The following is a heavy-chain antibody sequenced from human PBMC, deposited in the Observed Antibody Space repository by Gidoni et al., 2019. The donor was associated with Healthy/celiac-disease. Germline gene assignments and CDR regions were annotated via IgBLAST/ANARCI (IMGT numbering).Heavy chain of an antibody. V-gene: IGHV3-53*04. J-gene: IGHJ3*02. CDR3: AREGSLDAFDI. Sequence: GSTYYADSVKGRFTISRHNSKNTLYLQMNSLRAEDTAVYYCAREGSLDAFDIWGQGTMVTVSS. CDR2: GST.